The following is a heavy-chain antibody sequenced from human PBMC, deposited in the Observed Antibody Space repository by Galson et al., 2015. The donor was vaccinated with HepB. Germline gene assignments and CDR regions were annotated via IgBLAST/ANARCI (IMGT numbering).Heavy chain of an antibody. CDR1: GFTFSSYS. CDR2: ISSSSTYI. Sequence: SLRLSCAASGFTFSSYSMNWVRQAPGKGLEWVSSISSSSTYIYYADSVKGRFTISRDNAKSSLYLQMNSLRAVDTAVYYCARGCAGVCTPFVYWGQGALVTVSS. D-gene: IGHD3-16*01. V-gene: IGHV3-21*01. J-gene: IGHJ4*02. CDR3: ARGCAGVCTPFVY.